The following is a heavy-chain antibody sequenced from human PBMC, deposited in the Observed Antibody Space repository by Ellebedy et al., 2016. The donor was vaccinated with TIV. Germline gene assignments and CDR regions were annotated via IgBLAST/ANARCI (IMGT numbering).Heavy chain of an antibody. D-gene: IGHD3-10*01. CDR3: ARWFGELLYVRWFDP. J-gene: IGHJ5*02. Sequence: GSLRLSCTVSGGSISRSSYYWGWIRQPPGKGLEWIGSTYYSGSTDYNPSLKTRVTISADTSKNQFSLRLSSVTAADTAVYYCARWFGELLYVRWFDPWGQGTLVTVSS. CDR1: GGSISRSSYY. V-gene: IGHV4-39*01. CDR2: TYYSGST.